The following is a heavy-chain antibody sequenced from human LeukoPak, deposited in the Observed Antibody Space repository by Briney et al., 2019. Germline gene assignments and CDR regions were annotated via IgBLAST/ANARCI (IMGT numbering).Heavy chain of an antibody. CDR2: INHSGST. CDR3: AGTEGSYYYFDY. D-gene: IGHD3-10*01. V-gene: IGHV4-34*01. CDR1: GGSFSGYY. Sequence: PSETLSLTCAVYGGSFSGYYWSWIRQPPGKGLEWIGEINHSGSTNYNPSLKSRVTISVDTSKNQFSLKLSSVTAADTAVYYCAGTEGSYYYFDYWGQGTLVTVSS. J-gene: IGHJ4*02.